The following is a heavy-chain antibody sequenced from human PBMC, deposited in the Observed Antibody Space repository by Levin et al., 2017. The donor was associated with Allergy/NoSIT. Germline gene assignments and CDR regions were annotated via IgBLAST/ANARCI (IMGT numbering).Heavy chain of an antibody. CDR1: GFSFSSNW. V-gene: IGHV3-74*01. D-gene: IGHD6-19*01. Sequence: LSLTCAASGFSFSSNWMHWVRQAPGKGLVWVSRINNDGSDTTYADSVKGRFTISRDNAKNTLYLQMSNLRAEDTAVYYCALGVAGYSSGWYGDYFASWGQGTLVTVSS. CDR2: INNDGSDT. CDR3: ALGVAGYSSGWYGDYFAS. J-gene: IGHJ4*02.